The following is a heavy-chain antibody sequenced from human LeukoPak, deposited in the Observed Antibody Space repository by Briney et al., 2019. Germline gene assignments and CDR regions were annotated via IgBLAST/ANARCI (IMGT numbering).Heavy chain of an antibody. CDR3: ARDPRGAVAAPTYYFDY. CDR2: INPNSGGT. D-gene: IGHD6-19*01. V-gene: IGHV1-2*04. J-gene: IGHJ4*02. CDR1: GYTFTVYY. Sequence: ASVTVSCKASGYTFTVYYMHWVRQAPGQGLEWMGWINPNSGGTNYAQKFQGWVTMTRDTSISTAYMELSRLRSDDTAVYYCARDPRGAVAAPTYYFDYWGQGTLVTVSS.